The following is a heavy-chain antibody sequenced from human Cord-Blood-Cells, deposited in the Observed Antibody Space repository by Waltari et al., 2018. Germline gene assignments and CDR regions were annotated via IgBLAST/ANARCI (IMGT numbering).Heavy chain of an antibody. CDR1: GITFTSSA. V-gene: IGHV1-58*02. Sequence: QMQLVQSGPEVKKPGTSVRVSCEASGITFTSSAMQWVRHARGRRLEWIGWIVVGSGNTNYAQKFQERVTITRDMSTSTAYMELSSLRSEDTAVYYCAADTENYYGSGSYYAFDIWGQGTMVTVSS. CDR2: IVVGSGNT. D-gene: IGHD3-10*01. J-gene: IGHJ3*02. CDR3: AADTENYYGSGSYYAFDI.